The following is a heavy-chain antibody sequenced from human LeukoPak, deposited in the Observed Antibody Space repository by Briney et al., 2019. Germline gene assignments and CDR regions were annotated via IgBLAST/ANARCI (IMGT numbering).Heavy chain of an antibody. Sequence: GRSLRLSCAASGFTFSSYGMHWVRQAPGKGLEWVAVISYDGSNKYYADSVKGRFTISRDNSKNTLYLQMNSLRAEDTAVYYCAKEIDGDYLRWFDPWGQGTLSPSPQ. CDR1: GFTFSSYG. V-gene: IGHV3-30*18. D-gene: IGHD4-17*01. J-gene: IGHJ5*02. CDR2: ISYDGSNK. CDR3: AKEIDGDYLRWFDP.